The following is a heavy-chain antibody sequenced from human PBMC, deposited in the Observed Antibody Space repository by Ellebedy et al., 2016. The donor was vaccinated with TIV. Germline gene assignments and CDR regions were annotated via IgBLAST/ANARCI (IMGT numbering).Heavy chain of an antibody. V-gene: IGHV4-38-2*02. Sequence: SETLSLXCSVSGYSIRSGYYWGWIRQPPGKGLEWIGNIYHSGSTYYNPSLRSRLTLSLDTSKNHLSLRLSSVTAADTAVYFCARTDLRYGMDVWGQGTSVTVS. CDR1: GYSIRSGYY. D-gene: IGHD3/OR15-3a*01. J-gene: IGHJ6*02. CDR2: IYHSGST. CDR3: ARTDLRYGMDV.